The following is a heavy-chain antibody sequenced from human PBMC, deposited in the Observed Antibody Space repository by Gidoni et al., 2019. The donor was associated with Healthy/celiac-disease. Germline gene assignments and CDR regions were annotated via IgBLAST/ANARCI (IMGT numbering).Heavy chain of an antibody. D-gene: IGHD3-16*01. J-gene: IGHJ5*02. CDR1: GFSLSTSGMR. Sequence: QVTLKESGPALVKPTQTLTLTCTSSGFSLSTSGMRVSWIRQPPGKALEWLARIDWDDDKFYSTSLKTRLTISKDTSKNQVVLTMTNMDPVDTATYYCARGGRQFDPWGQGTLVTVSS. CDR3: ARGGRQFDP. V-gene: IGHV2-70*04. CDR2: IDWDDDK.